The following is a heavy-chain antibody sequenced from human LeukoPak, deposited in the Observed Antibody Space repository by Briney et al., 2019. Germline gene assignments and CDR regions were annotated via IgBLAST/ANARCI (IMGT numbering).Heavy chain of an antibody. D-gene: IGHD3-10*01. Sequence: GGSLRLSCAASGFTFNTYWMTWVRQAPGKGLEWVANIKQDGSEKYYVDSVKGRFTISRDNAKDTLYLQMNSLRAEDTAVYYCAKDQDLTMVRGIPAPHYFDYWGQGSLVTVSS. CDR2: IKQDGSEK. CDR1: GFTFNTYW. CDR3: AKDQDLTMVRGIPAPHYFDY. J-gene: IGHJ4*02. V-gene: IGHV3-7*03.